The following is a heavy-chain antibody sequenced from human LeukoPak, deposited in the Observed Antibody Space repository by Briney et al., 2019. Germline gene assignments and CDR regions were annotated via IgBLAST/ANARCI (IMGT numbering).Heavy chain of an antibody. CDR1: GFTFSSYW. CDR2: IKQDGSEK. Sequence: EGSLRLSCAASGFTFSSYWMSWVRQAPGKGLEWVANIKQDGSEKYYVDSVKGRFTISRDNAKNSLYLQMNSLRADDTAVYYCARSRLVGAMSDWGQGTLVTVSS. J-gene: IGHJ4*02. V-gene: IGHV3-7*01. CDR3: ARSRLVGAMSD. D-gene: IGHD1-26*01.